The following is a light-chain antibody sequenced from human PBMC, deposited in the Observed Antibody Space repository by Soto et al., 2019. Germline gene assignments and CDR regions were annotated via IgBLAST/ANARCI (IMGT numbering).Light chain of an antibody. J-gene: IGKJ5*01. CDR2: KAS. CDR3: QQYYSYSRT. CDR1: QTISSW. Sequence: SPLTGAVGDIVTINSVASQTISSWLAWYQQKPGKAPKLLIYKASTLKSGVPSRFSGSGSGTEFTLTISSLQPDDFATYYCQQYYSYSRTFGQGTRLEI. V-gene: IGKV1-5*03.